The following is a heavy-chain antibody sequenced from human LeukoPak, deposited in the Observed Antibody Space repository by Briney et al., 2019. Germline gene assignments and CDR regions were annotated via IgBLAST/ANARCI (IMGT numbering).Heavy chain of an antibody. V-gene: IGHV3-7*01. CDR2: IKQDGSEK. D-gene: IGHD2-15*01. J-gene: IGHJ5*02. CDR3: ARDLRCSGGSCHTNWFDP. CDR1: GFTFSSYW. Sequence: RGSLRLSGAASGFTFSSYWMSWVRQAPGTGLEWVANIKQDGSEKYYVDSVKGRFTISRDNAKNSLYLQMNSLRAEDTAVYYCARDLRCSGGSCHTNWFDPWGQGTLVTVSS.